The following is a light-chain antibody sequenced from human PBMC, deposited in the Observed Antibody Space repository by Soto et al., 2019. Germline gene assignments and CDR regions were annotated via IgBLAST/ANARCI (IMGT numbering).Light chain of an antibody. CDR1: RGVRRA. V-gene: IGKV1-17*01. CDR2: EIS. J-gene: IGKJ3*01. CDR3: LQHNSYPFT. Sequence: DIQMTQSPSSLSASAGDKVTITCRASRGVRRALDWYQQKPGKAPKRLIYEISSLQSGLPSRFSGSGSGTAFTLTISSLQPEDFATYYCLQHNSYPFTFGHGTKVDIK.